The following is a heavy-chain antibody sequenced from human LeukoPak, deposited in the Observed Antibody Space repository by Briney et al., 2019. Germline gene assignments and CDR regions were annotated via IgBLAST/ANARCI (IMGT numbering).Heavy chain of an antibody. Sequence: GGSLRLSCAASGFTFSDYSMNWVRQAPGKGLEWVSSISSSSSYIYHAASLKGRFTISRHNAQNSLYLQMNSLRAEDTALYYCARASNHYYDTTANFYPAFDIRGQGTMVTVSS. V-gene: IGHV3-21*06. CDR2: ISSSSSYI. CDR1: GFTFSDYS. CDR3: ARASNHYYDTTANFYPAFDI. D-gene: IGHD3-22*01. J-gene: IGHJ3*02.